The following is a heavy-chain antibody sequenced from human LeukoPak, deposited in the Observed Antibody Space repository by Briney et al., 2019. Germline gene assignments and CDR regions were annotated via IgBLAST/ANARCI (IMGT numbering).Heavy chain of an antibody. Sequence: PSETLSLTCTVSGGSISSYYWSWIRQPPGKGLEWIGYIYYSGSTNYNPSLESRVTISVDTSKNQFSLKLSSVTAADTAVYYCARGAYGDPTSFDYWGQGTLVTVSS. J-gene: IGHJ4*02. D-gene: IGHD4-17*01. V-gene: IGHV4-59*01. CDR1: GGSISSYY. CDR3: ARGAYGDPTSFDY. CDR2: IYYSGST.